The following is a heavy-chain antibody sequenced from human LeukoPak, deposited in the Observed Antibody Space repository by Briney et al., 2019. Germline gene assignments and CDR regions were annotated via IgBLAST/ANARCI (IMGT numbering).Heavy chain of an antibody. CDR1: GYTFTGYY. CDR3: ARDSGSLDYFDY. D-gene: IGHD1-26*01. V-gene: IGHV1-2*02. CDR2: INPNSGGT. Sequence: GASVKVSCKASGYTFTGYYMHWVRQAPGQGLEWMGWINPNSGGTNYAQTFQGRVTMTRDTSISTAYMELSRLRSDDTAVYYCARDSGSLDYFDYWGQGTLVTVSS. J-gene: IGHJ4*02.